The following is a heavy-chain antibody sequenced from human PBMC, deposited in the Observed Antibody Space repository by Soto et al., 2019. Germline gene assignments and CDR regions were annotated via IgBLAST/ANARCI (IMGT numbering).Heavy chain of an antibody. D-gene: IGHD6-13*01. CDR2: ISGSSDFL. V-gene: IGHV3-21*01. Sequence: GGSLRLSCAASGFTFSSYAMSWVRQAPGKGLEWVSSISGSSDFLYYADSVKGRFTISRDTATNSLYLQMNSLRAEDTAVYYCATSTWYAFDIWGQGTMVTVSS. J-gene: IGHJ3*02. CDR3: ATSTWYAFDI. CDR1: GFTFSSYA.